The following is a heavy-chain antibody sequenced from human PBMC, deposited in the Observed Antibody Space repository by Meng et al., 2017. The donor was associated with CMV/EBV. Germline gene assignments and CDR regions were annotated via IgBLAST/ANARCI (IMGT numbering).Heavy chain of an antibody. V-gene: IGHV3-7*01. CDR2: IKQDGSEK. CDR1: GFTFSSYW. CDR3: ARDVVGAEAYFDY. J-gene: IGHJ4*02. Sequence: GESLKISCAVSGFTFSSYWMSWVRQAPGKGLEWVANIKQDGSEKYYVDSVKGRFTISRDNAKNSLYLQMNSLRAEDTAVYYCARDVVGAEAYFDYWGQGTLVTVSS. D-gene: IGHD1-26*01.